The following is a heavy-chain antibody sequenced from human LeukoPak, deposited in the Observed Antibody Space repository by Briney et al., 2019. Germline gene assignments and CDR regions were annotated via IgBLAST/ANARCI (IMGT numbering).Heavy chain of an antibody. CDR1: GFTFSSYS. D-gene: IGHD2-2*03. J-gene: IGHJ6*03. CDR3: ARVDIVVVPAAMPGLSYYYYMDV. Sequence: TGGSLRLSCAASGFTFSSYSMNWVRQAPGKGLEWVSSISSSSSYIYYADSVKGRFTISRDNAKNSLYLQMSSLRAEDTAVYYCARVDIVVVPAAMPGLSYYYYMDVWGKGTTVTVSS. V-gene: IGHV3-21*01. CDR2: ISSSSSYI.